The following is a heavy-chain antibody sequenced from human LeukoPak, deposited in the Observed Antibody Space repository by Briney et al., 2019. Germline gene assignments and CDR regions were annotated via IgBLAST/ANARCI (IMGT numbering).Heavy chain of an antibody. V-gene: IGHV4-34*01. CDR3: TSPYRYCSSTSCYDV. Sequence: PSETLSLTCAVYGVSFSGYYWSWIRQPPGKGLEWIGEINHSGSTNYNPSLKSRVTISVDTSKNQFSLKLSSVTAADTAVYYCTSPYRYCSSTSCYDVWGQGTLVTVS. J-gene: IGHJ4*03. CDR1: GVSFSGYY. CDR2: INHSGST. D-gene: IGHD2-2*01.